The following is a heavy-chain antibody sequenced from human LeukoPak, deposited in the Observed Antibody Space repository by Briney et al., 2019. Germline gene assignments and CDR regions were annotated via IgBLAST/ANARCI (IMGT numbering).Heavy chain of an antibody. Sequence: GGSLRLSCAASGFTFDDYAMRWVRQAPGKGLEWVSGISWNSGSIGYADSVKGRFTISRDNAKNSLYLQMNSLRAEDTAVYYCARGRDLGDYWGQGTLVTVSS. CDR1: GFTFDDYA. V-gene: IGHV3-9*01. CDR3: ARGRDLGDY. J-gene: IGHJ4*02. D-gene: IGHD3/OR15-3a*01. CDR2: ISWNSGSI.